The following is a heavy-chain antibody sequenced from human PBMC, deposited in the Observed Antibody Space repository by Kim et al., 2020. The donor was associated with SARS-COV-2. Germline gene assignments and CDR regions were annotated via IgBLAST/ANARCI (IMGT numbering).Heavy chain of an antibody. CDR3: ARVLSLVVWDH. J-gene: IGHJ4*02. Sequence: RTPKEEKFQGRVTVTTDTSTSTVYMNLGSLRSEDTAVYYCARVLSLVVWDHWGQGTLVTVSA. V-gene: IGHV1-46*01. CDR2: RT. D-gene: IGHD2-15*01.